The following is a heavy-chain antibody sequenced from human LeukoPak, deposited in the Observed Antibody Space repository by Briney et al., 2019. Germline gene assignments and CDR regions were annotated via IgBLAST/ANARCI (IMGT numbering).Heavy chain of an antibody. CDR2: IDYDSSHI. CDR3: ARDPLRYLRVGHYDY. J-gene: IGHJ4*02. D-gene: IGHD3-9*01. V-gene: IGHV3-21*01. Sequence: GGSLRLSCAASGFTFSTSAMNWVRQVPGKGLEWVSTIDYDSSHIYYAASVRGRFTISRDNVRTSVYLQMNSLRVEDTAVYYCARDPLRYLRVGHYDYWGQGALVAVSS. CDR1: GFTFSTSA.